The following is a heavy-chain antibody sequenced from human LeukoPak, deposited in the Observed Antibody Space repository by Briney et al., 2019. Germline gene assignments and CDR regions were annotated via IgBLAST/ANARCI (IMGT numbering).Heavy chain of an antibody. J-gene: IGHJ4*02. Sequence: ASVKVSCKASGYTFTGYYMHWVRQAPGQGLEWMGWINPNSGGTNYAQKFQGRVTMTRDTSISTAHMELSRLRSDDTAVYYCASIGNYGGNSYFDYWGQGTLVTVSS. V-gene: IGHV1-2*02. CDR2: INPNSGGT. CDR1: GYTFTGYY. D-gene: IGHD4-23*01. CDR3: ASIGNYGGNSYFDY.